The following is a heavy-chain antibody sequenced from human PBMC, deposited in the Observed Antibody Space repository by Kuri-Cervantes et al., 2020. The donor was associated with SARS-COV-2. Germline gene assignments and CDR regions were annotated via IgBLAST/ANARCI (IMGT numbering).Heavy chain of an antibody. CDR3: ARHLGGYGDRGFDF. Sequence: ESLKISCTVSSGSISGSFNYWGWIRQPPGKGLEWIGSISYSGTTSHNPSLKSRVTISLDTSKNQFSLRLTSVTAADSAVYYCARHLGGYGDRGFDFWGQGTLVTVSS. D-gene: IGHD4-17*01. CDR1: SGSISGSFNY. J-gene: IGHJ4*02. CDR2: ISYSGTT. V-gene: IGHV4-39*01.